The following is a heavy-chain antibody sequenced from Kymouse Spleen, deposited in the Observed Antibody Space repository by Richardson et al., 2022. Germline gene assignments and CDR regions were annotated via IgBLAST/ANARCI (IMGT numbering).Heavy chain of an antibody. Sequence: QVQLQESGPGLVKPSETLSLTCTVSGGSISSYYWSWIRQPPGKGLEWIGYIYYSGSTNYNPSLKSRVTISVDTSKNQFSLKLSSVTAADTAVYYCARGLSGSYYYYGMDVWGQGTTVTVSS. D-gene: IGHD1-26*01. CDR2: IYYSGST. V-gene: IGHV4-59*01. CDR3: ARGLSGSYYYYGMDV. J-gene: IGHJ6*02. CDR1: GGSISSYY.